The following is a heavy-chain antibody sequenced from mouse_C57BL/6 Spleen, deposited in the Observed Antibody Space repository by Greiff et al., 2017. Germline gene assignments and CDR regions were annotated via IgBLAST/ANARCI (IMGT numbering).Heavy chain of an antibody. CDR1: GYTFTSYW. D-gene: IGHD1-1*01. Sequence: QVQLQQPGAELVRPGSSVKLSCKASGYTFTSYWMDWVKQRPGQGLEWIGNIYPSDSETHYNQKFQNKATLTVDKSSSPAYMQLSSLTSEDSAVYYCARGGTTVVWGTGTTVTVSS. V-gene: IGHV1-61*01. CDR2: IYPSDSET. CDR3: ARGGTTVV. J-gene: IGHJ1*03.